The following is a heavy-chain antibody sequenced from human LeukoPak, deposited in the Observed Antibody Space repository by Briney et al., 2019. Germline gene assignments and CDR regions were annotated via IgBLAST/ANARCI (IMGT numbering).Heavy chain of an antibody. CDR3: ARAGGGYSSGWGAFDI. CDR1: GYTFTGYY. Sequence: ASVKVSCKASGYTFTGYYIHWVRRAPGQGLEWMGWINPDSGGTSSAQKFQGRVTMTRDTSISTAYMELNRLRSDDTAVYYCARAGGGYSSGWGAFDIWGQGTMVTVS. J-gene: IGHJ3*02. D-gene: IGHD5-18*01. V-gene: IGHV1-2*02. CDR2: INPDSGGT.